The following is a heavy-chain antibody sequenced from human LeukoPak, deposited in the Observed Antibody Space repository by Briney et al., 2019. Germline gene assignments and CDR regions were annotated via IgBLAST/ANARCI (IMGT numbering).Heavy chain of an antibody. D-gene: IGHD4-23*01. J-gene: IGHJ5*02. CDR2: IYYSGST. V-gene: IGHV4-59*11. CDR1: GGSISSHY. Sequence: PSGTLSLTCTVSGGSISSHYWSWIRQPPGKGLEWIGYIYYSGSTNYNPSLKSRVTISVDTSKNQFSLKLSSVTAADTAVYYCARGSDTVVNNWFDPWGQGTLVTVSS. CDR3: ARGSDTVVNNWFDP.